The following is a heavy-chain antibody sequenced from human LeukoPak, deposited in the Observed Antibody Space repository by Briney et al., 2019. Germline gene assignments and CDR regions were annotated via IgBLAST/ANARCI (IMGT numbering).Heavy chain of an antibody. D-gene: IGHD1-26*01. CDR3: AREGWDLGYYYSMDV. Sequence: ASVKVSCKASGYTFTSYYMHWVRQAPGQGLEWMGIINPSGGSTSYAQKFQGRVTMTRDTSTSTVYMELSSLRSEDTAVYYWAREGWDLGYYYSMDVWGKGTTVTVSS. V-gene: IGHV1-46*01. CDR1: GYTFTSYY. CDR2: INPSGGST. J-gene: IGHJ6*03.